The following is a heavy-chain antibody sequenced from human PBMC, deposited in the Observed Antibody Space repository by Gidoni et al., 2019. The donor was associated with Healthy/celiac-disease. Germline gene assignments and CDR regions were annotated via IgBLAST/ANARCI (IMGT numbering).Heavy chain of an antibody. D-gene: IGHD6-13*01. Sequence: QVQLQESGPGLVKPSETLSLPCTVSGGSISSYYWSWIRQPPGKGLEWIGYIYYSGSTNYNPSLKSRVTIAVDTSKNQFSLKLSSVTAADMAVYYCARGRWYSSSWYYFDYWGQGTLVTVSS. CDR2: IYYSGST. CDR3: ARGRWYSSSWYYFDY. V-gene: IGHV4-59*01. CDR1: GGSISSYY. J-gene: IGHJ4*02.